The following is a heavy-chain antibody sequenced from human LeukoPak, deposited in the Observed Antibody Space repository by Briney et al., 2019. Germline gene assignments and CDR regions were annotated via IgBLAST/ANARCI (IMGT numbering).Heavy chain of an antibody. CDR3: GTYSGPFDP. V-gene: IGHV4-39*07. CDR1: GGSISSSSYY. J-gene: IGHJ5*02. Sequence: SETLSLTCTVSGGSISSSSYYWGWIRQPPGKGLEWIGSIYYSGSTYSNPSLKSRVTISVDTSKNQFSLKLSSVTAADTAVYYCGTYSGPFDPWGQGTLVTVSS. D-gene: IGHD5-12*01. CDR2: IYYSGST.